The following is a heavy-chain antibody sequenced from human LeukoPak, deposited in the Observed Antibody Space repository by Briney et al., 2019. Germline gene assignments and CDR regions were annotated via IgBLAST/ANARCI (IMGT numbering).Heavy chain of an antibody. Sequence: GGSLRLSCAASGFTFSSYAMSWVRQAPGKGLERVSAISGPGGSTYYADSVKGRFTISRDNSRNTLSPQMNNLRAEDTAVYYCAKPIYSSTWPFGHWGQGSLVTVSS. CDR3: AKPIYSSTWPFGH. CDR2: ISGPGGST. J-gene: IGHJ4*02. D-gene: IGHD6-13*01. CDR1: GFTFSSYA. V-gene: IGHV3-23*01.